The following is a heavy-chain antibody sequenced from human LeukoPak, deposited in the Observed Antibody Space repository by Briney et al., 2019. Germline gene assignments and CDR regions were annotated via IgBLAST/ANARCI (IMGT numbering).Heavy chain of an antibody. CDR1: GGSFSGYY. J-gene: IGHJ4*02. D-gene: IGHD3-3*01. Sequence: PSETLSLTCAVYGGSFSGYYWSWIRQPPGKGLEWIGEINHSGSTNYNPSLKSRVTISVDTSKNQFSLKLSSVTAADTAVYYCARVVYDFWSGYPSGVDYWSQGTLVTVSS. V-gene: IGHV4-34*01. CDR3: ARVVYDFWSGYPSGVDY. CDR2: INHSGST.